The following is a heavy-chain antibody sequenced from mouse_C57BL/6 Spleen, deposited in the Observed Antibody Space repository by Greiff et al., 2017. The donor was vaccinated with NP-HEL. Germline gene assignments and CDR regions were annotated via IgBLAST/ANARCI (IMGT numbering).Heavy chain of an antibody. Sequence: DVQLVESGGGLVKPGGSLKLSCAASGFTFSDYGMHWVRQAPEKGLEWVAYISSGSSTIYYADTVKGRFTISRDNAKNTLFLQMTSLRSEDTAMYYCARGGTDYFDYWGQGTTLTVSS. CDR1: GFTFSDYG. D-gene: IGHD2-14*01. J-gene: IGHJ2*01. V-gene: IGHV5-17*01. CDR3: ARGGTDYFDY. CDR2: ISSGSSTI.